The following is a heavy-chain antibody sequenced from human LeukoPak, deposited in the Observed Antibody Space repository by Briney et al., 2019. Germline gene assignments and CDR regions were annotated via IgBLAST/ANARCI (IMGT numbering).Heavy chain of an antibody. Sequence: PSETLSLTCAVYGGSFSGYYWSWIRQPPGKGLEWIGEINHSGSTNYNPSLKSRVTISVDTSKNQFSLKLSSVTAADTAVYYCARGIDFWSGYYYDYWGQGTLVTVSS. D-gene: IGHD3-3*01. CDR3: ARGIDFWSGYYYDY. J-gene: IGHJ4*02. CDR2: INHSGST. V-gene: IGHV4-34*01. CDR1: GGSFSGYY.